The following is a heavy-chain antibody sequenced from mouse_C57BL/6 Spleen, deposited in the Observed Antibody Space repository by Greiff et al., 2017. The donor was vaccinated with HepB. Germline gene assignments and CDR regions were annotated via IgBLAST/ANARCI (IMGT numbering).Heavy chain of an antibody. Sequence: VHVKQSGGDLVKPGGSLKLSCAASGFTFSSYGMSWVRQTPDKRLEWVATISSGGSYTYYPDSVKGRFTISRDNAKNTLYLQMSSLKSEDTAMYYCARHRYYGSSTYFDYWGQGTTLTVSS. CDR3: ARHRYYGSSTYFDY. CDR2: ISSGGSYT. D-gene: IGHD1-1*01. J-gene: IGHJ2*01. V-gene: IGHV5-6*01. CDR1: GFTFSSYG.